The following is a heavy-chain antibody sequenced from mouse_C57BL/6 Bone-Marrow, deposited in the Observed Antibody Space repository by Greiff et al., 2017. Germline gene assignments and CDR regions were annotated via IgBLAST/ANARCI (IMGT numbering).Heavy chain of an antibody. CDR2: IHPNSGST. CDR3: ARDEGYYVWYFDV. Sequence: QVQLKQPGAELVKPGASVKLSCKASGYTFTSYWMHWVKQRPGQGLEWIGMIHPNSGSTNYNETFKSKATLTVDKSSSTAYMRLSSLTSEDSAVYDCARDEGYYVWYFDVWGTGTTVTVSA. D-gene: IGHD2-3*01. CDR1: GYTFTSYW. V-gene: IGHV1-64*01. J-gene: IGHJ1*03.